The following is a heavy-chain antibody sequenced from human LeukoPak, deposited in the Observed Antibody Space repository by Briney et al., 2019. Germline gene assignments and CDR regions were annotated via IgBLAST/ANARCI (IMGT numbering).Heavy chain of an antibody. CDR2: IWYDGSNK. V-gene: IGHV3-33*06. D-gene: IGHD5-18*01. J-gene: IGHJ4*02. Sequence: GGSLRLSCAASGFTFSSYGMHWVRQAQGRGLEWVAVIWYDGSNKYYADSVKGRFTISRDNSKNTLYLQMNSLRAEDTAVYYCAKELGYSYGYGIGYWGQGTLVTVSS. CDR1: GFTFSSYG. CDR3: AKELGYSYGYGIGY.